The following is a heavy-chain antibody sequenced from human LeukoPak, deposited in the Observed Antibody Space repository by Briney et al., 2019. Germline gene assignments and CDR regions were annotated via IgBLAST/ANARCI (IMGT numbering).Heavy chain of an antibody. J-gene: IGHJ4*02. CDR3: ASGYCSSTSCYTFAY. D-gene: IGHD2-2*02. V-gene: IGHV4-34*01. CDR1: GGSFSGYY. CDR2: INHSGST. Sequence: SETLSPTCAVYGGSFSGYYWSWIRQPPGKGLEWIGEINHSGSTNYNPSLKSRVTISVDTSKNQFSLKLSSVTAADTAVYYCASGYCSSTSCYTFAYWGQGTLVTVSS.